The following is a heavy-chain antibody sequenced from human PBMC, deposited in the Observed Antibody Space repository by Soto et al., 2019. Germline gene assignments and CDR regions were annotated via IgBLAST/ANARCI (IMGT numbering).Heavy chain of an antibody. CDR1: GGSVNSGGYS. D-gene: IGHD2-8*01. CDR3: TRGVLA. J-gene: IGHJ5*02. CDR2: ISPSGSP. Sequence: SETLSLTCSVSGGSVNSGGYSWSWIRQPPGKGLEWIGFISPSGSPAYNPSLKSRVTISVDRSNNQISLELSSVTAADTAVYYCTRGVLAWGPGTLVTVS. V-gene: IGHV4-30-2*01.